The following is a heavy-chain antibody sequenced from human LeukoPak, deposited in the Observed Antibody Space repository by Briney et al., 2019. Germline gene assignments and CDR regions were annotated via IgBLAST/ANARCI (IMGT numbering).Heavy chain of an antibody. J-gene: IGHJ4*02. Sequence: SETLSLTCTVSGRSISSYYWSWIRQPPGKGLEWIGYIYYSGSTNYNPSLKSRVTISVDTSKNQFSLKLSSVTAADTAVYYCASFDGDFDFDYWGQGTLVTVSS. D-gene: IGHD4-17*01. CDR1: GRSISSYY. V-gene: IGHV4-59*01. CDR2: IYYSGST. CDR3: ASFDGDFDFDY.